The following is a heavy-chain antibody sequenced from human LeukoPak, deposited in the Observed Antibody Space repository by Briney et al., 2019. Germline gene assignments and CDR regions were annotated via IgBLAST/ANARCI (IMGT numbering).Heavy chain of an antibody. D-gene: IGHD3-9*01. CDR1: GFTFSSYG. Sequence: PGGSLRLSCAASGFTFSSYGMHWVRQAPGKELEWVAVIWYDGSNKYYADSVKGRFTISRDNSKNTLYLQMNSLRAEDTAVYYCARGTVLYFDWVPGAFDIWGQGTMVTVSS. CDR2: IWYDGSNK. CDR3: ARGTVLYFDWVPGAFDI. V-gene: IGHV3-33*01. J-gene: IGHJ3*02.